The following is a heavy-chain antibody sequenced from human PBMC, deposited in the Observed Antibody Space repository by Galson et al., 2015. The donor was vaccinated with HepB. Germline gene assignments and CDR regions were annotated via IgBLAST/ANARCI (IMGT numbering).Heavy chain of an antibody. D-gene: IGHD5-12*01. V-gene: IGHV4-34*01. J-gene: IGHJ4*02. CDR3: ARSFSGPLRLTSTSYFDY. CDR1: GGSLSDYY. Sequence: SETLSLTCAVYGGSLSDYYWSWIRQPPGKGLEWIGEINHSGSTNYNPSLKSRVTTSVDTSKNQFSLKLTSVTAADTAVYYCARSFSGPLRLTSTSYFDYWGQGTLVIVSS. CDR2: INHSGST.